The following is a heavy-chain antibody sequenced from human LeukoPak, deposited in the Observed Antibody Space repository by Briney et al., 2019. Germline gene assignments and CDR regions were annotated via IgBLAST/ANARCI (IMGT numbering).Heavy chain of an antibody. D-gene: IGHD3-10*01. V-gene: IGHV4-34*01. CDR2: INHSGST. J-gene: IGHJ5*02. CDR1: GGSFSGYY. CDR3: ARGPRFGELLWHWFDP. Sequence: SETLSLTCAVYGGSFSGYYWSWIRQPPGKGLEWIGEINHSGSTNYNPSLKSRVTISEDTSKNQFSLKLRSVTAADTPVYYCARGPRFGELLWHWFDPWGQGTLVTVSS.